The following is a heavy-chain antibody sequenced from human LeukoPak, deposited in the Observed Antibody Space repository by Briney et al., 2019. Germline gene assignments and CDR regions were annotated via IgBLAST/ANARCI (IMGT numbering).Heavy chain of an antibody. CDR1: GYTFTAYY. J-gene: IGHJ4*02. V-gene: IGHV1-2*02. D-gene: IGHD6-19*01. Sequence: GASVKVSWKASGYTFTAYYIHWLRQAPGQGPEWMGWIKPDSGSSHYAQKFQGRVTMTRDTSSNSAYMDLTRLKSDDTAVYYCARARVPIAVAGLYYFDYWGQGALVTVSS. CDR2: IKPDSGSS. CDR3: ARARVPIAVAGLYYFDY.